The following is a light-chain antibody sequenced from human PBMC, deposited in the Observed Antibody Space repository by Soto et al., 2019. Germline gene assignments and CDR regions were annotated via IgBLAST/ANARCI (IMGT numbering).Light chain of an antibody. J-gene: IGKJ1*01. Sequence: DIQMTQSPSSLSASVGDRVTITCRASQSISSYLNWYQQKPGKAPKLLIYAASTLQSGVPSRFSGSGSGTDFTLTISSLQPEDVATYYCQKYNSAPLWAFGQGTKVDIK. CDR1: QSISSY. CDR3: QKYNSAPLWA. CDR2: AAS. V-gene: IGKV1-27*01.